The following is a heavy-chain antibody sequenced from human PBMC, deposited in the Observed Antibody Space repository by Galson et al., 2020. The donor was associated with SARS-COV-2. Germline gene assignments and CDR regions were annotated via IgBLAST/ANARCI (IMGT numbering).Heavy chain of an antibody. J-gene: IGHJ6*02. D-gene: IGHD6-13*01. V-gene: IGHV4-31*03. CDR1: GGSISSGGYY. CDR3: ARGSIAAEYYYYGMDV. CDR2: IYYSGST. Sequence: SETLSLTCSVSGGSISSGGYYWSWIRQHPGKGLEWIGYIYYSGSTYYNPSLKSRVTISVDTSKNQFSLKLSSVTAADTAVYYCARGSIAAEYYYYGMDVWGQGTTVTVSS.